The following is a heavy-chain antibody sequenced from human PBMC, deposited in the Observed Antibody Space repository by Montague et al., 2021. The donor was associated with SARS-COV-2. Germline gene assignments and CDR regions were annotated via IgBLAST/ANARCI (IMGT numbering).Heavy chain of an antibody. J-gene: IGHJ6*02. CDR3: ARLVETYYYYYGMDV. Sequence: SETLSLTCTVSGGSISSSSYYWGWILQPPGKGLEWIGSIYYSGSTYYNPSINSRVTISVDTSKNQFSLKLSSVTAANTAVYYCARLVETYYYYYGMDVWGQGTTVTVSS. D-gene: IGHD4-23*01. CDR2: IYYSGST. CDR1: GGSISSSSYY. V-gene: IGHV4-39*01.